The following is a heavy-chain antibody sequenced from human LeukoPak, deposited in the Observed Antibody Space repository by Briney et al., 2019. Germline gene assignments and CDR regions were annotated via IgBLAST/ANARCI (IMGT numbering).Heavy chain of an antibody. Sequence: ASVTVSCKASGYTFTGYYTHWVRQAPGQGLEWMGRINPNSGGTNYAQKFQGRVTMTRDTSISTAYMELSRLRSDDTAVYYCARVRGDFWSGYPDAFDIWGQGTMVTVSS. D-gene: IGHD3-3*01. CDR2: INPNSGGT. CDR1: GYTFTGYY. V-gene: IGHV1-2*06. J-gene: IGHJ3*02. CDR3: ARVRGDFWSGYPDAFDI.